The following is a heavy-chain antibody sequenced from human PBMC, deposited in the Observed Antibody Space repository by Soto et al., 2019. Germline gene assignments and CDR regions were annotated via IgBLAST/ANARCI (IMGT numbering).Heavy chain of an antibody. CDR3: ARGDIVVVNASYYYYGMDV. J-gene: IGHJ6*02. V-gene: IGHV1-46*01. CDR2: INPSGGST. Sequence: ASVKVSCKASGYTFTSYYMHWVRQAPGQGLEWMGIINPSGGSTSYAQKFQGRVTMTRDTSTSTVYMELSSPRSEDTAVYYCARGDIVVVNASYYYYGMDVWGQGTTVTVYS. CDR1: GYTFTSYY. D-gene: IGHD2-21*01.